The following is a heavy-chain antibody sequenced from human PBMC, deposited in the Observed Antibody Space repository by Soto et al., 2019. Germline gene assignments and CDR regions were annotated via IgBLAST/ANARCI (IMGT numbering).Heavy chain of an antibody. J-gene: IGHJ4*02. CDR3: AGDADYGDYLFDY. Sequence: GGSLRLSCAASGFTFSSYSMNWVRQAPGKGLEWVSSISSSSSYIYYADSVKGRFTISRDNAKNSLYLQMNSLRAEDTAVYYCAGDADYGDYLFDYWGQGTLVTVSS. CDR1: GFTFSSYS. V-gene: IGHV3-21*01. CDR2: ISSSSSYI. D-gene: IGHD4-17*01.